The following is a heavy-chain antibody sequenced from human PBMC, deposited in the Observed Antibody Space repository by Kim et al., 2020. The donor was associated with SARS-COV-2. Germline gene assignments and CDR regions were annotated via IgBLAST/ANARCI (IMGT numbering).Heavy chain of an antibody. J-gene: IGHJ3*01. D-gene: IGHD3-16*02. Sequence: GGSLRLSCAASGFTFSSYAMSWVRQAPGKGLEWVSFIRGGGAFPTYADSVKGRFTISRDNSKNTLFLQMNSLRAEDTAIYYCAKCSYSYGNDAFDVWGQGTIVTVSS. CDR2: IRGGGAFP. CDR3: AKCSYSYGNDAFDV. V-gene: IGHV3-23*01. CDR1: GFTFSSYA.